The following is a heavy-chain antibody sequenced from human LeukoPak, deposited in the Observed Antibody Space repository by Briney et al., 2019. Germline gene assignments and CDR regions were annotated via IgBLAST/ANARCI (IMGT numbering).Heavy chain of an antibody. J-gene: IGHJ4*02. V-gene: IGHV1-24*01. CDR1: GYTLTELS. D-gene: IGHD3-10*01. CDR3: ATGNMVRGVIIGAVFDY. Sequence: ASVKVSCKVSGYTLTELSMHWVRRAPGKGLEWMGGFDPEDGETIYAQKFQGRVTMTEDTSTDTAYMELSSLRSEDTAVYYCATGNMVRGVIIGAVFDYWGQGTPVTVSS. CDR2: FDPEDGET.